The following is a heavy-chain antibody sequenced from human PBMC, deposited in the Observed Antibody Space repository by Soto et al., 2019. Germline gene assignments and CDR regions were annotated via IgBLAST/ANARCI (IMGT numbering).Heavy chain of an antibody. Sequence: EVQLLEAGGGLVQPGGSLRLSCAASGFTFSSSAMSWVRQAPGKGLEWFAAISGSGGITYYADSVKGRFTISRDTSKNTLYLQMKSLRAEDTAVYYCEKCRRYDYIWGSYRPLWGHGTMVTVSS. V-gene: IGHV3-23*01. CDR3: EKCRRYDYIWGSYRPL. CDR2: ISGSGGIT. CDR1: GFTFSSSA. J-gene: IGHJ3*01. D-gene: IGHD3-16*02.